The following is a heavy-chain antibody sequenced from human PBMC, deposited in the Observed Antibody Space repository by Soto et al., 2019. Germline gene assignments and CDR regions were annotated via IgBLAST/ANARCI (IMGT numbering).Heavy chain of an antibody. V-gene: IGHV4-34*01. D-gene: IGHD6-6*01. Sequence: QVQLQQWGAGLLKPSETLSLTCAVYGGSFSGYYWSWIRQPPGKGLEWIGEINHSGSTNYNPSLKSRGTISVDTSKNQFSLKLSSVTAADTAVYYCAGDYHGEYYFDYWGQGTLVTVSS. CDR3: AGDYHGEYYFDY. CDR2: INHSGST. CDR1: GGSFSGYY. J-gene: IGHJ4*02.